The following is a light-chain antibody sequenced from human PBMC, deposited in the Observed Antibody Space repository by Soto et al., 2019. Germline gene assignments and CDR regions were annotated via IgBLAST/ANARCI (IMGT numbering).Light chain of an antibody. CDR3: NSYTSISTWV. CDR2: DVS. V-gene: IGLV2-14*03. J-gene: IGLJ3*02. Sequence: QSVLTQPASVSGSPGQSITISCTGTSSDVGNYNYVSWFQQHPGKAPKVMIYDVSNRPSGISDRFSGSKSGNTASLTISGLQAEDEADYYCNSYTSISTWVFGGGTKLTGL. CDR1: SSDVGNYNY.